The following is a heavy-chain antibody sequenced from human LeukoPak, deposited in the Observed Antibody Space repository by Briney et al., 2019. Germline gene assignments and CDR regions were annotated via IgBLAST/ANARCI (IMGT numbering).Heavy chain of an antibody. Sequence: PGGSLRLSCAASGFTFSSYAMHWVRQAPGKGLEWVAVISYDGSNKYYADSVKGRFTISRDNSKNTLYLQMNSLRAEDTAAYYCARTYSSTVRGSYYFDYWGQGTLVTVSS. CDR1: GFTFSSYA. CDR3: ARTYSSTVRGSYYFDY. V-gene: IGHV3-30*04. D-gene: IGHD3-10*01. CDR2: ISYDGSNK. J-gene: IGHJ4*02.